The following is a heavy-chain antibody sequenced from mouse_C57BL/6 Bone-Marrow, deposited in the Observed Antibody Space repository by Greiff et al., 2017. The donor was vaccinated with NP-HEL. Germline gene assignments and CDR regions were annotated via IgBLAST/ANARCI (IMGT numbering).Heavy chain of an antibody. CDR3: AIEFTTVVARGYFDV. J-gene: IGHJ1*03. V-gene: IGHV1-74*01. CDR1: GYTFTSYW. Sequence: QVQLQQPGAELVKPGASVKVSCKASGYTFTSYWMHWVKQRPGQGLEWIGRIHPSDSYTNYNQKFKGKATLTVDKSSSTAYMQLSSLTSEDSAVYYCAIEFTTVVARGYFDVWGTGTTVTVSS. CDR2: IHPSDSYT. D-gene: IGHD1-1*01.